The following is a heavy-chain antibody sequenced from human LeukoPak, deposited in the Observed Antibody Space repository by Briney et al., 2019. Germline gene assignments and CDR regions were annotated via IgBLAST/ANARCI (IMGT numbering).Heavy chain of an antibody. D-gene: IGHD5-12*01. CDR1: GGTFNSYA. J-gene: IGHJ4*02. V-gene: IGHV1-46*02. CDR2: INPSGGST. Sequence: ASVKVSCKASGGTFNSYAISWMRQAPGQGLEWMGIINPSGGSTSYAQKFQGRVTMTRDTSTSTVYMELSSLRSEDTAVYYCARVAGVATEVDYWGQGTLVTVSS. CDR3: ARVAGVATEVDY.